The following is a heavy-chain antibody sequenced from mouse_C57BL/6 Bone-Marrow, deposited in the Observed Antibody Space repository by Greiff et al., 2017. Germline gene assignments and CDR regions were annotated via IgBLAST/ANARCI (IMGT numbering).Heavy chain of an antibody. CDR3: ARRGPVYAMDY. CDR2: ISSGGSYT. Sequence: EVMLVESRGDLVKPGGSLKLSCAASGFTFSSYGMSWVRQTPDKRLEWVATISSGGSYTYYPDSVKGRFTISRDNAKNTLYLQMSSLKSEDTAMYYCARRGPVYAMDYWGQGTSVTVSS. J-gene: IGHJ4*01. V-gene: IGHV5-6*02. CDR1: GFTFSSYG.